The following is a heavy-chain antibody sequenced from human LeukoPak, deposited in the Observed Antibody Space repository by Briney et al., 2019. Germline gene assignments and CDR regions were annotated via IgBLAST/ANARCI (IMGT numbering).Heavy chain of an antibody. CDR1: GFTFSSYA. V-gene: IGHV3-23*01. Sequence: PGGSLRLSCAASGFTFSSYAMSWVRQAPGKGLEWVSAISGSGGSTYYADSVKGRFTISRDNSKNTLYLQMNSLRAEDTAVYYCAKDHSAKTNYYYYYMDVWGKGTTVTVSS. CDR2: ISGSGGST. D-gene: IGHD1-14*01. CDR3: AKDHSAKTNYYYYYMDV. J-gene: IGHJ6*03.